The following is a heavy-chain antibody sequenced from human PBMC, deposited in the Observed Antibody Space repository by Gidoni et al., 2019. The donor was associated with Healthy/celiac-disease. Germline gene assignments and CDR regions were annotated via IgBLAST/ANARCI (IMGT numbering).Heavy chain of an antibody. J-gene: IGHJ4*02. CDR3: ARDLNGFGGMVTAFFFY. V-gene: IGHV3-53*01. CDR2: IYSGGTT. Sequence: EVQLVESGGGLIQPGGSLRLSCAASGFTVSSNYMSWVRQAPGKGLEWVSVIYSGGTTYYADSVKGRFTISRDNSKNTLYLQMNSLRAEDTAVYYCARDLNGFGGMVTAFFFYWGQGTLVTVSS. CDR1: GFTVSSNY. D-gene: IGHD2-21*02.